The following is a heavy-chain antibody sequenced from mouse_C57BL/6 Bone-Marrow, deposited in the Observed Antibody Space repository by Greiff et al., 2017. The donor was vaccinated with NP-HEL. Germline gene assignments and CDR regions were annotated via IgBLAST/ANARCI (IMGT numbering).Heavy chain of an antibody. D-gene: IGHD1-1*01. V-gene: IGHV1-81*01. CDR3: AREDYVPYFDD. CDR2: IYPGSGNT. CDR1: GYTFTSYG. J-gene: IGHJ2*01. Sequence: QVQLKQSGAELARPGASVKLSCKASGYTFTSYGISWVKQRTGQGLEWIGEIYPGSGNTYYNEKFKGKATLTADKSSSTAYMELRSLTSEDSAVYFCAREDYVPYFDDWGQGTTLTVSS.